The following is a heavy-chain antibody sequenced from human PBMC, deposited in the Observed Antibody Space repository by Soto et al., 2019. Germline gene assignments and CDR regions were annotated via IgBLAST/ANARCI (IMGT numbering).Heavy chain of an antibody. D-gene: IGHD2-2*01. V-gene: IGHV1-69*01. Sequence: QVQLVQSGAEVKKPGSSVKVSCTASGGAFRNYAVSWVRQAPGQGLEWVGAVMPAFGAGVYAQKFQGRLTIFPDASSDTAYLHVSSLTFLDAAIYSCAASRGFYAAMDAWGQGTTLTVSS. CDR2: VMPAFGAG. J-gene: IGHJ6*02. CDR3: AASRGFYAAMDA. CDR1: GGAFRNYA.